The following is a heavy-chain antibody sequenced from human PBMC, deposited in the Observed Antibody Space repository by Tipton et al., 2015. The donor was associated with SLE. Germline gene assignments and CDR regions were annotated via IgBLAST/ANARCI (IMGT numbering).Heavy chain of an antibody. D-gene: IGHD3-16*01. J-gene: IGHJ5*02. Sequence: TLSLTCTVSGGSISSSSYYWGWIRQPPGKGLEWIGSIYYSGSTYYNPSLKSRVTISVDTSKNQFSLSLRSVTAADTAIYYCARRLFWPGNRIFPNNWFDPWGQGTLVTVSS. CDR2: IYYSGST. CDR1: GGSISSSSYY. CDR3: ARRLFWPGNRIFPNNWFDP. V-gene: IGHV4-39*07.